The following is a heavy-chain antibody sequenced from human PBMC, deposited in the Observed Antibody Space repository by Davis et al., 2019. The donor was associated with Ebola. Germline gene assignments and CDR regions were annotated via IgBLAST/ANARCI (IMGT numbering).Heavy chain of an antibody. Sequence: GESLKISCAASGFTFSSYSMNWVRQAPGKGLEWVSSISSSSIYIYYADAVKGRFTISRDNSKNTLYLQMNSLRPEDTAVYFCARVGSSSNSIDYWGQGTLVTVSS. CDR3: ARVGSSSNSIDY. J-gene: IGHJ4*02. CDR2: ISSSSIYI. CDR1: GFTFSSYS. D-gene: IGHD1-7*01. V-gene: IGHV3-21*01.